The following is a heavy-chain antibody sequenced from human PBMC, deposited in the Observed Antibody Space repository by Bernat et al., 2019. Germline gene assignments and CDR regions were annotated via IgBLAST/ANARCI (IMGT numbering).Heavy chain of an antibody. J-gene: IGHJ4*02. D-gene: IGHD2-15*01. CDR3: ARGQGYCSGGTYLRFDY. V-gene: IGHV3-30*03. CDR1: GFTFNNYG. CDR2: ISNDGSKK. Sequence: QVQLVESGGGAVHPGRSLGLSCAASGFTFNNYGMHWVRQAPDKWLEWVAFISNDGSKKYYADSVKGRISISRYNSRNTLYLQMNRLRAEDTADYYCARGQGYCSGGTYLRFDYWGQGTLVTVSS.